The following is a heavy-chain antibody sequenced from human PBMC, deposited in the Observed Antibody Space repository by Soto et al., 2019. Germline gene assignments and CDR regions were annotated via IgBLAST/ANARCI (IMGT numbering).Heavy chain of an antibody. J-gene: IGHJ4*02. CDR1: GGSISSSSYY. D-gene: IGHD2-15*01. CDR3: ARLEYCSGGSCFPGAYYCDY. CDR2: HYYSGST. Sequence: QLQLQESGPGLVKPSETLSLTCTVSGGSISSSSYYWGWIRQPPGKGLEWIGSHYYSGSTYYNPSLKSRVTISVDTTKTHFSLKLSSVTAADTAVYYCARLEYCSGGSCFPGAYYCDYWGQGTLVTVSS. V-gene: IGHV4-39*02.